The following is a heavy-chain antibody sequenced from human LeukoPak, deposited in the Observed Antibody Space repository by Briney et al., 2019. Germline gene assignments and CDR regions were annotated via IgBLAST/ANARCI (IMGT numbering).Heavy chain of an antibody. CDR2: MYYSGNT. Sequence: SETLSLTCTVSGGSISSSSYYWGWIRQPPETGLEWIGTMYYSGNTYYNPSLKTRVTMSVDTSKNQFSLKLSSVTAADTAVYYCARATMIVVVDYWGQGTLVTVSS. D-gene: IGHD3-22*01. V-gene: IGHV4-39*01. CDR3: ARATMIVVVDY. J-gene: IGHJ4*02. CDR1: GGSISSSSYY.